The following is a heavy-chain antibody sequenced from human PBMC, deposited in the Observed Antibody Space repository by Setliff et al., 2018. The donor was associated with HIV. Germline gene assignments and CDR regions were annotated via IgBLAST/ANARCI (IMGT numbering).Heavy chain of an antibody. CDR1: GFTFSSYA. CDR3: ARWRTTGTGYYYYGMDV. V-gene: IGHV3-23*01. D-gene: IGHD1-1*01. CDR2: ISGSGGST. J-gene: IGHJ6*02. Sequence: PGGSLRLSCAASGFTFSSYAMSWVRQAPGKGLEWVSTISGSGGSTYYADSVKGRFTISRDNSKNSLYLQMNSLRAEDTAVYYCARWRTTGTGYYYYGMDVWGQGTTVTVSS.